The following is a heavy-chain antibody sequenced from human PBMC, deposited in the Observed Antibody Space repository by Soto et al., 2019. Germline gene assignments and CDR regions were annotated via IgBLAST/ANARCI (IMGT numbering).Heavy chain of an antibody. CDR2: IYYSGST. CDR3: ASPTHQSGSYMIFDY. D-gene: IGHD1-26*01. J-gene: IGHJ4*02. V-gene: IGHV4-39*01. CDR1: GGSISSSSYY. Sequence: QLQLQESGPGLVKPSETLSLTCTVSGGSISSSSYYWGWIRQPPGKGLEWIGSIYYSGSTYYNPSLKSRVTISVDTSKNQFSLKLSSVTAADTAVYYCASPTHQSGSYMIFDYWGQGTLVTVSS.